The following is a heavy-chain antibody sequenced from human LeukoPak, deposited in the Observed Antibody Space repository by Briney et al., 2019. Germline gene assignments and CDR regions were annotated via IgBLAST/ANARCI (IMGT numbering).Heavy chain of an antibody. D-gene: IGHD2-2*01. CDR3: ARDQRYCSSTSCPFDY. J-gene: IGHJ4*02. Sequence: GGSLRLSCTASGFTFSSCGMHWVRQAPGQGLEWVAVIWSDGSKKYHADSVKGRFTISRDNTKNMLDLQMNSLRAEDTAVYYCARDQRYCSSTSCPFDYWGQGILVTVSS. CDR2: IWSDGSKK. V-gene: IGHV3-33*01. CDR1: GFTFSSCG.